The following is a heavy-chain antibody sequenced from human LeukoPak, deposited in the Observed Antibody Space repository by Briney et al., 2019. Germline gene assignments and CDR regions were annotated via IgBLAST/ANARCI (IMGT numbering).Heavy chain of an antibody. J-gene: IGHJ4*02. V-gene: IGHV4-34*01. CDR2: INHSGST. CDR1: GGSFSGYY. CDR3: ARGPHYYDSSAPPRY. D-gene: IGHD3-22*01. Sequence: SETLSLTCAVYGGSFSGYYWSWIRQPPGKGLEWIGEINHSGSTNYNPSLKGRVTISVDTSKNQFSLKLSSVTAADTAVYYCARGPHYYDSSAPPRYWGQGTLVTVSS.